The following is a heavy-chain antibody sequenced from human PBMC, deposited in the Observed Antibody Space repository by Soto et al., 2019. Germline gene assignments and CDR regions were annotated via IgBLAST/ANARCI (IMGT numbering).Heavy chain of an antibody. Sequence: HPGGSLRLSCTTSGFNFADYAFSWVRQAPGKGLEWVGLINMKTYAGTADYAASVRGRFTISRDDSNGIAYLQMSGLKTEDTAVYYCTRDGAGGFWPALDHWGQGTLVTVSS. CDR3: TRDGAGGFWPALDH. CDR1: GFNFADYA. D-gene: IGHD3-16*01. V-gene: IGHV3-49*04. J-gene: IGHJ4*02. CDR2: INMKTYAGTA.